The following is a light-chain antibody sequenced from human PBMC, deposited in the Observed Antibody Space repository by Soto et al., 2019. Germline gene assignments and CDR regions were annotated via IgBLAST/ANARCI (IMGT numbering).Light chain of an antibody. CDR1: SSDIGAYEY. J-gene: IGLJ2*01. Sequence: QSALTQPASVSGSPGQSITISCTGTSSDIGAYEYVSWYQQHPGKAPKLMIFEVTNRPPGVSPRFSGSKSANTASLTISGLQAEDEATYYCSSYASSRSVAFGGGTQLTVL. CDR2: EVT. CDR3: SSYASSRSVA. V-gene: IGLV2-14*01.